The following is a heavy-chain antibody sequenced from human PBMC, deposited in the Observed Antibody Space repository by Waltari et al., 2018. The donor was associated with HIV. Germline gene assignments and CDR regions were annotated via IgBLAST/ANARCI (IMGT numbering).Heavy chain of an antibody. CDR1: GFTFSSYA. J-gene: IGHJ3*02. CDR2: ISYDENNK. V-gene: IGHV3-30*01. Sequence: QVQLVESGGGVVQPGRSLRLSCAASGFTFSSYAMHLVRQAPGKAPEWLTVISYDENNKYYANSVEGRFTISRDNSLNTLFLHMNSLRPEDTAVYYCTKTSGAATMWDSFDIWGQGTMVTVSS. CDR3: TKTSGAATMWDSFDI. D-gene: IGHD3-10*02.